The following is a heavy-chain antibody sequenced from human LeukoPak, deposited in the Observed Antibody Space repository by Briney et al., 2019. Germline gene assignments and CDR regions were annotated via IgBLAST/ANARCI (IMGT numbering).Heavy chain of an antibody. CDR1: GGSFSGYY. J-gene: IGHJ6*03. Sequence: SETLSLACAVYGGSFSGYYWSWIRQPPGKGLEWIGEINHSGSTNYNPSLKSRVTISVDTSKNQFSLKLSSVTAADTAVYYCARGTYYYDSSGYPPMDVWGKGTTVTVSS. CDR3: ARGTYYYDSSGYPPMDV. CDR2: INHSGST. V-gene: IGHV4-34*01. D-gene: IGHD3-22*01.